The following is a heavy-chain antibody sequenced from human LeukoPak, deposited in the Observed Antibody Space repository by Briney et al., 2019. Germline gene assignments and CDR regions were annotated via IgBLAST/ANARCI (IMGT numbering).Heavy chain of an antibody. V-gene: IGHV1-18*01. Sequence: ASVKVSCKASGYTFTSYGISWVRQAPGQGLEWMGWISAYNGNTNYAQKLQGRVTMTTDTSTSTAYMELRSLRSDDTAVYYCARDAAGVYYDFWSGYYPHYWGQGTLVTVSS. CDR1: GYTFTSYG. CDR3: ARDAAGVYYDFWSGYYPHY. CDR2: ISAYNGNT. J-gene: IGHJ4*02. D-gene: IGHD3-3*01.